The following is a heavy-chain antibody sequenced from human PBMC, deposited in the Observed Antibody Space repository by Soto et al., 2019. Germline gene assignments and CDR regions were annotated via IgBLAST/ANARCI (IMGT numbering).Heavy chain of an antibody. CDR2: TYYRTRWYY. J-gene: IGHJ6*03. D-gene: IGHD1-7*01. Sequence: SQTLSLTCVISGDSVSSNSAAWNWIRQSPSRGLEWLGRTYYRTRWYYDYAVSVRSRITVNPDTSKNQFSLQLTSVTPEDTAVFYCAGTTSHYWYYMDVGGKGTTVTVSS. CDR1: GDSVSSNSAA. CDR3: AGTTSHYWYYMDV. V-gene: IGHV6-1*01.